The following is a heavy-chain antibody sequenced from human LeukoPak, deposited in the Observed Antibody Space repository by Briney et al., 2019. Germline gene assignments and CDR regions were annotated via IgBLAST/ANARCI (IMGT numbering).Heavy chain of an antibody. D-gene: IGHD3-22*01. Sequence: SETLSLTCTVSGSSVTSGYYWGCIRQPPGKGLEWIGSIYHSGRTYYNPSLKNRVTMSVDTSKKHFSMTLSSVTAADTAVYYCARVFSTWKGSTGFQHAFDIWGQGILVTVSS. V-gene: IGHV4-38-2*02. CDR2: IYHSGRT. CDR1: GSSVTSGYY. J-gene: IGHJ3*02. CDR3: ARVFSTWKGSTGFQHAFDI.